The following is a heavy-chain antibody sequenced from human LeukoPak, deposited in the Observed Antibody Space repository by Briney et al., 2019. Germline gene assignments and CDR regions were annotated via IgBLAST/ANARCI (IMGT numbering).Heavy chain of an antibody. J-gene: IGHJ4*02. CDR2: IYSCGST. CDR1: GFTVSSNY. Sequence: GGSLRLSCAASGFTVSSNYMSWVRQAPGKGLEWVSVIYSCGSTYYADSVKGRFTISRDNSKNTLYLQMNSLRAEDTAVYYCVKDSSTFGGVIAPDYWGQGTLVTVSS. V-gene: IGHV3-66*03. CDR3: VKDSSTFGGVIAPDY. D-gene: IGHD3-16*02.